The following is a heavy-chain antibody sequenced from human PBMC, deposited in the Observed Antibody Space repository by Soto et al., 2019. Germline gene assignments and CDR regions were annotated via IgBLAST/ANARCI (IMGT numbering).Heavy chain of an antibody. D-gene: IGHD6-13*01. V-gene: IGHV3-30-3*02. CDR1: GFTFSNYA. J-gene: IGHJ4*02. CDR3: AKSVLATVGTYFVH. Sequence: GGSLRLSCAPSGFTFSNYAMHWVRQAPGKGLEWVAVISYDGSNKYYADSVKGRFTISRDNSMNTLYLQMNNLRPDDTAVYFCAKSVLATVGTYFVHWGQGTVVTVSS. CDR2: ISYDGSNK.